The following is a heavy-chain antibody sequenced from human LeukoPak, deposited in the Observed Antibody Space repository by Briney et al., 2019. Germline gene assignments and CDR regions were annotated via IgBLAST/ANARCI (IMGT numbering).Heavy chain of an antibody. CDR1: GYTFTSYD. J-gene: IGHJ4*02. D-gene: IGHD1-26*01. CDR3: ARGPGATGDY. V-gene: IGHV1-8*01. CDR2: XSPXXGNX. Sequence: ASVKVSCKASGYTFTSYDTNWXXXATGQGLEWMGWXSPXXGNXXXXXXFQGRVTXXXXXSISTAYMELSSLRSEDTAVYYCARGPGATGDYWGQGTLVTVSS.